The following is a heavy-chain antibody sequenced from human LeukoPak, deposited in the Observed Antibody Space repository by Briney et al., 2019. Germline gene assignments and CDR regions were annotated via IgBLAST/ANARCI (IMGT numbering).Heavy chain of an antibody. CDR3: ARTPGKGSGSPSFDY. CDR1: GFTFSSYA. CDR2: ISSVSTYI. J-gene: IGHJ4*02. Sequence: GGSLRLSCAASGFTFSSYAMNWVRQAPGKGLEWISSISSVSTYIYYADSVKGRFTISRDNARNALYLQLTSLRVEDTAVYYCARTPGKGSGSPSFDYWGQGTLVTVSS. D-gene: IGHD3-10*01. V-gene: IGHV3-21*01.